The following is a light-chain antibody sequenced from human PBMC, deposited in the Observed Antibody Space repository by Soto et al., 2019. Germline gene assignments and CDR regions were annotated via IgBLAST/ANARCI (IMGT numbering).Light chain of an antibody. CDR1: QSISSY. V-gene: IGKV1-39*01. J-gene: IGKJ4*01. CDR2: AAS. Sequence: DILMTQSPSSLSASVGDRVTITCRASQSISSYLDWYQQKPGEAPKLLIYAASSLQSGVPSRFSGSGSGTDFILTISSLQPEDVATYCCQQSYSTPPLTCGGGTKVESK. CDR3: QQSYSTPPLT.